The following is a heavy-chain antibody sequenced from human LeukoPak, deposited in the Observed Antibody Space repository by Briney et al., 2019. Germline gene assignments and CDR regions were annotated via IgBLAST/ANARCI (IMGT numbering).Heavy chain of an antibody. CDR1: GVSIINYY. CDR3: ARSPNYDGSGSLFDP. CDR2: ISYSGSS. V-gene: IGHV4-59*01. Sequence: PSETLSLTCTVSGVSIINYYWSWIRQPPGKGLEWIGYISYSGSSNYNPSLQSRVTMSVDTSKNQFSLKLSSVTAADTAVYYCARSPNYDGSGSLFDPWGQGTLVTVSS. D-gene: IGHD3-10*01. J-gene: IGHJ5*02.